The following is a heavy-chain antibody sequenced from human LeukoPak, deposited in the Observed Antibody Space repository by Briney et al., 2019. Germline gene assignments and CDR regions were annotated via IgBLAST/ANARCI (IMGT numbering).Heavy chain of an antibody. CDR2: IWYDGSNK. Sequence: GGSLRLSCAASGFTFSSYGMHWVRQAPGKGLEWVAVIWYDGSNKYYADSVKGRLTISRDNSKNTLYLQMNSLRAEDTAVYYCAKDHYYDSSGYYHQNYFDYWGQGTLVTVSS. CDR3: AKDHYYDSSGYYHQNYFDY. D-gene: IGHD3-22*01. V-gene: IGHV3-33*06. J-gene: IGHJ4*02. CDR1: GFTFSSYG.